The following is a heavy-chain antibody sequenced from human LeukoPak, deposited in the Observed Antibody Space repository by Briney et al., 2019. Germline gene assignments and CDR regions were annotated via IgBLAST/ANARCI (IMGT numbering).Heavy chain of an antibody. V-gene: IGHV3-66*01. Sequence: PGGSLRLSCAASGFTFSSYSMSWVRQAPGKGLEWVSVIYSGGSTYYADSVKGRFTISRDNSKNTLYLQMNSLRAEDTAVYYCARGGGGSYPPFNYWGQGTLVTVSS. CDR2: IYSGGST. D-gene: IGHD1-26*01. J-gene: IGHJ4*02. CDR1: GFTFSSYS. CDR3: ARGGGGSYPPFNY.